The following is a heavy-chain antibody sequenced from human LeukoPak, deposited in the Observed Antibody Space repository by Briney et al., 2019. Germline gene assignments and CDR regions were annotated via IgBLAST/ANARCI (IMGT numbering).Heavy chain of an antibody. V-gene: IGHV3-7*01. CDR1: GFTFSGYW. D-gene: IGHD1-26*01. J-gene: IGHJ3*02. Sequence: GGSLRLSCAASGFTFSGYWMDCVRQAPGNALEWVASTDQVGSAKYYVDSVKGRFTISRDNAKNSLYLQMDSLRAEDTAIYYCAKGNRSPGASDIWGQGTMVTVSS. CDR3: AKGNRSPGASDI. CDR2: TDQVGSAK.